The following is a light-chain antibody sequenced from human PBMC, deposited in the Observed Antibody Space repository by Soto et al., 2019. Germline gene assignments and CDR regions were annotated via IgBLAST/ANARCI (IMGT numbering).Light chain of an antibody. Sequence: AIRMTRSPSSLSASTGDRVTITCRASQGISSYLAWYQQKPGKAPKLLIYAASTLQSGVPSRFSGSGSGTDFTLTISCLQSEDFATYYYQQYYSYPLTFGGGTK. CDR2: AAS. CDR1: QGISSY. CDR3: QQYYSYPLT. V-gene: IGKV1-8*01. J-gene: IGKJ4*01.